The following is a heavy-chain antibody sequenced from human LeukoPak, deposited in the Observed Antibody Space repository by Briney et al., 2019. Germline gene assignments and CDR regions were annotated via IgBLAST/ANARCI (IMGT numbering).Heavy chain of an antibody. Sequence: VASVKVSCKAYGGTFSSYASSWVRQAPGQGLEWMGGIITIFGTANYAQKFQGRVTITADESTSTAYMELSSLRSEDTAVYYCAGGYGSGSKRIMGWFDPWGQGTLVTVSS. J-gene: IGHJ5*02. CDR1: GGTFSSYA. V-gene: IGHV1-69*13. CDR2: IITIFGTA. D-gene: IGHD3-10*01. CDR3: AGGYGSGSKRIMGWFDP.